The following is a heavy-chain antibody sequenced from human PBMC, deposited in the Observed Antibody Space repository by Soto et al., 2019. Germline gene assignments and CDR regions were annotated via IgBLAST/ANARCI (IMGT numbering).Heavy chain of an antibody. Sequence: QVQLVQSGAEVKKPGSSVKVSCKASGGTFSSFAISWVRQAPGQGLVWMGGIIPIFGTANYAQKFQGRVTITADDSTSTAYMELSSLRSEDTAVYFFARDSTVATHAFDIWGQGTMVTVSS. J-gene: IGHJ3*02. D-gene: IGHD1-7*01. CDR2: IIPIFGTA. CDR1: GGTFSSFA. CDR3: ARDSTVATHAFDI. V-gene: IGHV1-69*12.